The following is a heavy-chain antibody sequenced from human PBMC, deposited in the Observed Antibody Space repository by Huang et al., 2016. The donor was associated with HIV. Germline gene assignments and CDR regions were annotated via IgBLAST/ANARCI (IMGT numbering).Heavy chain of an antibody. CDR3: AKDLNVGGVAGLDY. Sequence: EVQLLESGGGLVQPGGSLRLSCVASGFNFHIYTMNWVRQAPGKGLDWVSGISGSGSSTYHADSVKGRFTISRDNSKNTLYLQMNSLRAEDTAVYFCAKDLNVGGVAGLDYWGQGTLATVSS. D-gene: IGHD6-19*01. CDR1: GFNFHIYT. V-gene: IGHV3-23*01. J-gene: IGHJ4*02. CDR2: ISGSGSST.